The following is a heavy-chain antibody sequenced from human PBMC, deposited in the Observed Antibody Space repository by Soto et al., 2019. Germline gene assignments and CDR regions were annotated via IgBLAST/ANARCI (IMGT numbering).Heavy chain of an antibody. J-gene: IGHJ6*02. CDR3: AREVVVVPAAIGSIYYYYYGMDV. CDR1: GGSVGSGSYY. Sequence: SETLSLTCTVSGGSVGSGSYYWSWIRQPPGKGLEWIGYIYYSGSTNYNPSLKSRVTISVDTSKNQFSLKLSSVTAADTAVYYCAREVVVVPAAIGSIYYYYYGMDVWGQGTTVTDSS. V-gene: IGHV4-61*01. D-gene: IGHD2-2*02. CDR2: IYYSGST.